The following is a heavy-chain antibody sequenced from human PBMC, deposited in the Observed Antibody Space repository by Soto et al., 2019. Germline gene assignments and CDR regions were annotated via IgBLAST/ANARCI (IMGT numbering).Heavy chain of an antibody. CDR2: IYPGDSDT. Sequence: GESLKISCKGSGYSFTSYWISWVRQMPGKGLEWMGIIYPGDSDTRYSPSFQGQVTISADKSISTAYLQWSSLKASDTAMYYCATNIHYYTNYMDVWGKGTTVTVSS. V-gene: IGHV5-51*01. D-gene: IGHD3-3*01. J-gene: IGHJ6*03. CDR3: ATNIHYYTNYMDV. CDR1: GYSFTSYW.